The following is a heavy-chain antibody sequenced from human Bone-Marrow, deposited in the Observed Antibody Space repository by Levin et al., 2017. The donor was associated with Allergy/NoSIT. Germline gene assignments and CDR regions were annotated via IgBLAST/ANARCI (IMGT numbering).Heavy chain of an antibody. V-gene: IGHV5-10-1*01. J-gene: IGHJ3*02. Sequence: GESLKISCKGSGYSFTTYWISWVRQMPGKGLEWMGRIAPTDSFTTYNPSFRGHVTLSADKSITTAYLQWSSLKASDTAMYYCARQRGYCSGGSCYSYAFDIWGQGTLVSVSS. CDR1: GYSFTTYW. CDR2: IAPTDSFT. CDR3: ARQRGYCSGGSCYSYAFDI. D-gene: IGHD2-15*01.